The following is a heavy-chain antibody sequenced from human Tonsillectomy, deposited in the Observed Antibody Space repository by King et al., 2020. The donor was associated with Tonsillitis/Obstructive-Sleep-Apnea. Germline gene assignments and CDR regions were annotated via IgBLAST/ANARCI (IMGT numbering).Heavy chain of an antibody. Sequence: VQLVQSGAEVKKPGESLRISCKGSGYSFTNYWISWVRQMPGKGLEWMGKIDPSDSYTNYSPSFQGHVTISADKSISTAYLQWSSLKASETAMYYCARVPAVTYYYFYYMDVWGKGTTVTVSS. V-gene: IGHV5-10-1*01. CDR1: GYSFTNYW. D-gene: IGHD4-11*01. CDR2: IDPSDSYT. CDR3: ARVPAVTYYYFYYMDV. J-gene: IGHJ6*03.